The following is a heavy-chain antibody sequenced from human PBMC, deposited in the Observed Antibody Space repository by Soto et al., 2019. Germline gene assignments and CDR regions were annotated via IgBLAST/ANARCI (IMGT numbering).Heavy chain of an antibody. CDR3: AKDYPYYNSASRDAFDI. CDR1: GFTFSDYA. CDR2: IRGGGGNT. Sequence: EVQLLESGGGLVQPGGSVRLSCLASGFTFSDYAMSWVRQAPGKGLEWVSSIRGGGGNTYYPDSVKGRFTITRDNSKNTLFLQMNRQRGEDTAIYYCAKDYPYYNSASRDAFDIWGQGTVVTVSS. J-gene: IGHJ3*02. V-gene: IGHV3-23*01. D-gene: IGHD3-16*01.